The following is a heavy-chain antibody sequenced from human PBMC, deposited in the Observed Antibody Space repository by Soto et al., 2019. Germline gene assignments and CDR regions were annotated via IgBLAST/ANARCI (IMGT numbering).Heavy chain of an antibody. CDR2: ISYDGSNK. CDR1: GFTFSSYG. D-gene: IGHD6-13*01. CDR3: AKPIQYSSSWYYFDY. V-gene: IGHV3-30*18. J-gene: IGHJ4*02. Sequence: QVQLVESGGGVVQPGRSLRLSCAASGFTFSSYGMHWVRQAPGKGLEWVAVISYDGSNKYYADSVKGRFTISRDNSKNTLYLQMNSLRAEDTAVYYCAKPIQYSSSWYYFDYWGQGTLVTVSS.